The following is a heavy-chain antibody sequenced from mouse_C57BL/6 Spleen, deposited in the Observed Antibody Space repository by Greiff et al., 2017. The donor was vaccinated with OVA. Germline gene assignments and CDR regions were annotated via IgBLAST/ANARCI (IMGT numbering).Heavy chain of an antibody. D-gene: IGHD1-1*01. CDR2: IDPSDSYT. CDR1: GYTFTSYW. J-gene: IGHJ2*01. CDR3: ARSYSSLFYFDY. V-gene: IGHV1-50*01. Sequence: QVQLQQSGAELVKPGASVKLSCKASGYTFTSYWMQWVKQRPGQGLEWIGEIDPSDSYTNYNQKFKGKATLTVDTSSSTAYMQLSSLTSEDSAVYYCARSYSSLFYFDYWGQGTTLTVSS.